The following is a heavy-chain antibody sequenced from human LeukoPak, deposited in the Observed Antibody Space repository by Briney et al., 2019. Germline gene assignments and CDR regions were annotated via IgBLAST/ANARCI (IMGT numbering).Heavy chain of an antibody. Sequence: SQTLSLTCTDSGGSISSGGYSWSWIRQHPGKGLEWIGYIYYSGSTYYNPSLKSRVTISVDTSKNQFSLKLSSVTAADTAVYYCARAPTAVTVDYWGQGTLVTVSS. CDR1: GGSISSGGYS. J-gene: IGHJ4*02. CDR3: ARAPTAVTVDY. V-gene: IGHV4-31*03. D-gene: IGHD4-17*01. CDR2: IYYSGST.